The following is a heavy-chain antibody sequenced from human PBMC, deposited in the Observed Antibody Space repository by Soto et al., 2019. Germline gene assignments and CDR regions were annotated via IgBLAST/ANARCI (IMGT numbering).Heavy chain of an antibody. CDR2: IIPLFDTA. Sequence: QVQLVQSGAEVKKPGSSMKVSCKASGGTFSSHAINWVRQAPGQGLEWMGRIIPLFDTANYAQKFQGRVTITADESTSTVYMELSSLRSEDTALYYCARDLHSSSPVDWVDPWGQGTLVTVSS. CDR3: ARDLHSSSPVDWVDP. J-gene: IGHJ5*02. D-gene: IGHD6-13*01. CDR1: GGTFSSHA. V-gene: IGHV1-69*18.